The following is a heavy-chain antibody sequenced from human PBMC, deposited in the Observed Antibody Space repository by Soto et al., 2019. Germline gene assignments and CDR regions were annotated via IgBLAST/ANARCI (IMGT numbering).Heavy chain of an antibody. CDR2: IIPIFGTA. Sequence: QVQLVQSGAEVKKPGSSVKVSCKASGGTFSSYAISWVRQAPGQGLEWMGGIIPIFGTANYAQKCQGRVTITAEESTSTAYMERSSLGSEDTAVYYCARDSVGHPQREDCGDFWYFDLLGRGTLVTVSS. J-gene: IGHJ2*01. CDR3: ARDSVGHPQREDCGDFWYFDL. V-gene: IGHV1-69*12. CDR1: GGTFSSYA. D-gene: IGHD4-17*01.